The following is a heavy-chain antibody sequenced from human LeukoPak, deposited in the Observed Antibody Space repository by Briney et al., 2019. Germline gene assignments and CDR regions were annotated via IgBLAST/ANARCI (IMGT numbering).Heavy chain of an antibody. V-gene: IGHV1-46*01. CDR2: INPSGGST. Sequence: ASVKVSCKASGYSFTSYYMHWVRQAPGQGLEWMGIINPSGGSTSYAQKFQGRVTMTRDTSTSTVYMELSSLRSEDTAVYYCARDLFKGQQLVPGDYWGQGTLVTVSS. CDR3: ARDLFKGQQLVPGDY. J-gene: IGHJ4*02. CDR1: GYSFTSYY. D-gene: IGHD6-13*01.